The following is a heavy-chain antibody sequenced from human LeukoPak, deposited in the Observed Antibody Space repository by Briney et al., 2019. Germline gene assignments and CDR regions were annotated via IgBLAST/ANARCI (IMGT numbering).Heavy chain of an antibody. Sequence: ASVKVSCKASAYTFTGYYMHWVRQAPGQGLEWMGWINPNSGGTNYAQKFQGRVTMTRDTSISTAYMELSGLRSDDTAVYYCARDTTRDNWFDPWGQGTLVTVSS. V-gene: IGHV1-2*02. CDR1: AYTFTGYY. CDR2: INPNSGGT. J-gene: IGHJ5*02. D-gene: IGHD1-26*01. CDR3: ARDTTRDNWFDP.